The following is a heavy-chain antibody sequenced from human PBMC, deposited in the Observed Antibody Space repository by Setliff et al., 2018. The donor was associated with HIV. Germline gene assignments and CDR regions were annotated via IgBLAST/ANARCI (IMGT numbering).Heavy chain of an antibody. V-gene: IGHV1-18*04. D-gene: IGHD6-13*01. CDR3: AIGSSNWPHRPNNYYFDY. J-gene: IGHJ4*02. CDR1: GYTFTTYG. CDR2: INSYNGNT. Sequence: ASVKVSCKASGYTFTTYGVNWVRQAPGQGLEWMGWINSYNGNTKFAQKFQGRVTFTWDTSASTAYMELSSLRSEDTGVYYCAIGSSNWPHRPNNYYFDYWGQGTPVTVSS.